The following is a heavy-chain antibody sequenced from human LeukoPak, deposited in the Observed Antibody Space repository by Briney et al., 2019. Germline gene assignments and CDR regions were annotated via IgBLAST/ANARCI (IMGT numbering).Heavy chain of an antibody. D-gene: IGHD3/OR15-3a*01. V-gene: IGHV3-30*04. CDR1: GFSFSDYT. CDR3: ARDWTLGAPDYFDY. J-gene: IGHJ4*02. CDR2: IAYDGGLK. Sequence: QPGRSLRLSCAASGFSFSDYTIHWVRQAPGKGLEWVAVIAYDGGLKLYADSVRGRFIISRDNSRRTLYLQMNSLRPEDTAAYYCARDWTLGAPDYFDYWGQGTLVTVSS.